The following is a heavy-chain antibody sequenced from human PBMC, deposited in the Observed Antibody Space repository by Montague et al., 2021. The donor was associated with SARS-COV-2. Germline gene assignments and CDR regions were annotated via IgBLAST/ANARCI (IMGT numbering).Heavy chain of an antibody. V-gene: IGHV4-34*01. CDR3: ARLGDGIVPSPILGLGPYYSSYCMDV. CDR1: GESFSRYY. D-gene: IGHD2-2*02. CDR2: ISQSGNT. Sequence: SETLFLTCAVFGESFSRYYWSWIRQPPGKGLEWIGEISQSGNTKYNPSLQSRVSISLDTSRNQFSLKVSSVTAADTAIYYCARLGDGIVPSPILGLGPYYSSYCMDVWGKGTTVTVSS. J-gene: IGHJ6*03.